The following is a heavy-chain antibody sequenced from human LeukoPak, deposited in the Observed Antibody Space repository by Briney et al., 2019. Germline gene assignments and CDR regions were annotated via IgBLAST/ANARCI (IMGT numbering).Heavy chain of an antibody. D-gene: IGHD3-10*01. J-gene: IGHJ4*02. CDR3: ARDRRGWFGETHFDY. CDR1: GYTFTSYG. V-gene: IGHV1-18*01. Sequence: GASVKVSCKASGYTFTSYGISWVRQAPGQGLEWMGWISAYNGNTNYAQKLQGRVTMTTDTSTSTAYMELRSLRSDDTAVYYCARDRRGWFGETHFDYWGQGTLVTVSS. CDR2: ISAYNGNT.